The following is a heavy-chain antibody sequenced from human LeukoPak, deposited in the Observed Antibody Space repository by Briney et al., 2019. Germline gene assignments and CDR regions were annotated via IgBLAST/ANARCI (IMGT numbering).Heavy chain of an antibody. CDR2: ISAYNGNT. V-gene: IGHV1-18*01. CDR3: ARSALEVRNPFYYYYYYMDV. Sequence: ASVKVSCKASGYTFTSYGISWVRQAPGQGLEWMGWISAYNGNTNYAQKLQGRVTMTTDTSTSTAYMELRSLRSDDTAVYYCARSALEVRNPFYYYYYYMDVWGKGTTVTVSS. CDR1: GYTFTSYG. D-gene: IGHD1-14*01. J-gene: IGHJ6*03.